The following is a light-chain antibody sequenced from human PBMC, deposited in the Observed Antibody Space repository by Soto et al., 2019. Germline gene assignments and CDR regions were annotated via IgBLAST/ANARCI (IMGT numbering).Light chain of an antibody. V-gene: IGKV1-39*01. J-gene: IGKJ5*01. CDR2: AAS. CDR1: QSISSY. CDR3: QQSYSTPPT. Sequence: DRQMTQSASCLYASGRDIVTITCRASQSISSYLNWYQQKPGKAPKLLIYAASSLQSGVPSRFSGSGSGTDFTLTISSLQPEDFATYYCQQSYSTPPTFGQGTRLEI.